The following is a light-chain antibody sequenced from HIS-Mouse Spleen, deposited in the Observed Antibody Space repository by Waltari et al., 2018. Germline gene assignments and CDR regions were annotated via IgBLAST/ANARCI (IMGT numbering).Light chain of an antibody. V-gene: IGLV1-47*01. CDR3: AAWDDSLSGYV. CDR1: SSNIGSNY. J-gene: IGLJ1*01. Sequence: QSVLTQPPSASGTPGQRVTIPCSGSSSNIGSNYVYWYQPLPGTAPKLRIYRNNQRPSGVPNRFSGSKSGTSASLAISGLRSEDEADYYCAAWDDSLSGYVFGTGTKVTVL. CDR2: RNN.